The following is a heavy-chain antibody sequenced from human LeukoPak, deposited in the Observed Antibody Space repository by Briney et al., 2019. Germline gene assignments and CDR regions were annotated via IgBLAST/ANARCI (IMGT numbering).Heavy chain of an antibody. CDR3: NTIFGDYFDY. Sequence: PGGSLRLSCAASGFAFSTFAMGWVRQSPGKGLEWVGRIKSKTDGGTTDYAAPVKGRFTISRDDSKNTLYLQMNSLKTEDTAVYYCNTIFGDYFDYWGQGTLVTVSS. CDR1: GFAFSTFA. CDR2: IKSKTDGGTT. V-gene: IGHV3-15*01. J-gene: IGHJ4*02. D-gene: IGHD3-3*01.